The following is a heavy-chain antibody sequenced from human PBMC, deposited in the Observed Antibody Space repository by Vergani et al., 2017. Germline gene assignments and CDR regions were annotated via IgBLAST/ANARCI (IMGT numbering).Heavy chain of an antibody. J-gene: IGHJ4*02. V-gene: IGHV3-66*02. D-gene: IGHD6-13*01. CDR3: GRHRPDIAAAGPGYYFDF. CDR1: GFTVSSNY. Sequence: EVQLVESGGGLVQPGGSLRLSCAASGFTVSSNYMSWVRQAPGKGLEWVSVIYSGGSTYYADSVKGRFTISRDNSKTTLYLQMNSLRAEDTAVYYCGRHRPDIAAAGPGYYFDFWGQGTLVTVSS. CDR2: IYSGGST.